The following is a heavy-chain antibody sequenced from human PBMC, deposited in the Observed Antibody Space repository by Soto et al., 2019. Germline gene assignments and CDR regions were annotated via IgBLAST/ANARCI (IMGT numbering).Heavy chain of an antibody. CDR2: IAVGSGYT. D-gene: IGHD2-8*01. CDR1: GFTFTSSA. V-gene: IGHV1-58*01. Sequence: ASVKVSCKASGFTFTSSAFQWVRQARGQRLEWIGWIAVGSGYTNYAQRFQDRVTLTRDMSTATTYMELSRLTSEDTAIYYCAADATAWQQMVPSDYWGQGALVTVSS. J-gene: IGHJ4*02. CDR3: AADATAWQQMVPSDY.